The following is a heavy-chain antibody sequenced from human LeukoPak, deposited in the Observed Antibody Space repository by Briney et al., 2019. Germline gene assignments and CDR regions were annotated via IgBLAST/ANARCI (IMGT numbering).Heavy chain of an antibody. V-gene: IGHV3-53*01. CDR2: LYSGGDI. Sequence: GGSLRLSCAASGFTFSSYGMHWVRQAPGKGLEWVSILYSGGDIYYADFVRGRFTISRDNSRNTLFLQMNTLRVEDSAVYYCARDRAPPTSWYFDLWGRGTLVTVSS. CDR3: ARDRAPPTSWYFDL. D-gene: IGHD3-10*01. J-gene: IGHJ2*01. CDR1: GFTFSSYG.